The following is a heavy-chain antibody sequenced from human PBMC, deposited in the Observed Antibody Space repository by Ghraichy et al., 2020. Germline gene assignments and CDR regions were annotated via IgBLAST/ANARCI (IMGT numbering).Heavy chain of an antibody. J-gene: IGHJ5*02. Sequence: GESLRLSCAASGFTFSSYEMNWVRQAPGKGLEWVSYISSSGSTIYYADSVKGRFTISRDNAKNSLYLQMNSLRAEDTAVYYCARGAVNWFDPWGQGTLVTVSS. CDR2: ISSSGSTI. CDR1: GFTFSSYE. V-gene: IGHV3-48*03. CDR3: ARGAVNWFDP.